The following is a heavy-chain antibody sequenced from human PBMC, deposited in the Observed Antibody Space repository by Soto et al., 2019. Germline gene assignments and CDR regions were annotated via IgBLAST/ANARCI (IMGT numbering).Heavy chain of an antibody. J-gene: IGHJ6*02. Sequence: PGGSLRLSCAASGFNFNDYGMHWVRQAPGKGLEWVSSISWNSVSIGYADSVKGRFTISRDNAKNSLYLQMNTLRAEDTALYYCAKDMEKGYNPYYCYGMDVWGQGTTVTVSS. CDR2: ISWNSVSI. V-gene: IGHV3-9*01. CDR1: GFNFNDYG. CDR3: AKDMEKGYNPYYCYGMDV. D-gene: IGHD3-10*01.